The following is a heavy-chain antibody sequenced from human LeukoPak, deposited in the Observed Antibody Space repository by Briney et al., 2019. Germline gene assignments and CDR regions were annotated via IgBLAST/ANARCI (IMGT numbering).Heavy chain of an antibody. J-gene: IGHJ3*02. Sequence: SETLSLTCAVYGGSFSGYYWSWIRQPPGKGLEWIGEINHSGSTNYNPSLKSRVTISVDTSKNQFSLKLSSVTAADTAVHYCARRGSSWYLGAFDIWGQGTMVTVSS. CDR2: INHSGST. D-gene: IGHD6-13*01. CDR3: ARRGSSWYLGAFDI. V-gene: IGHV4-34*01. CDR1: GGSFSGYY.